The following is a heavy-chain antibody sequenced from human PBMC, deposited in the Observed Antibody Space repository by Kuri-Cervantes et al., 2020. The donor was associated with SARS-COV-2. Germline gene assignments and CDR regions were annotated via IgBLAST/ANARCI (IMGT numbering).Heavy chain of an antibody. CDR3: ARDTSVGSTFNYYYYMDV. CDR2: IYYSGST. J-gene: IGHJ6*03. D-gene: IGHD2/OR15-2a*01. CDR1: GGSISSYY. V-gene: IGHV4-59*12. Sequence: SETLSLTCTVSGGSISSYYWSWIRQPPGKGLEWIGSIYYSGSTYYNPSLKSRVTISVDTSKNQFSLKLSSVTAADTAVYYCARDTSVGSTFNYYYYMDVWGKGTTVTVSS.